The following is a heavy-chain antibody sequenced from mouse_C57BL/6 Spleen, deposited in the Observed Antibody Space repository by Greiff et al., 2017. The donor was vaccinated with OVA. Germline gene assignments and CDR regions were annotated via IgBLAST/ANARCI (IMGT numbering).Heavy chain of an antibody. J-gene: IGHJ1*03. CDR2: IYPGSGST. Sequence: VQLQQSGAELVKPGASVKMSCKASGYTFTSYWITWVKQRPGQGLEWIGDIYPGSGSTNYNEKFKSKATLTVDTSSSTAYMQLSSLTSEDSAVYYCAGGSSYDFDVWGTGTTVTVSS. V-gene: IGHV1-55*01. CDR3: AGGSSYDFDV. CDR1: GYTFTSYW. D-gene: IGHD1-1*01.